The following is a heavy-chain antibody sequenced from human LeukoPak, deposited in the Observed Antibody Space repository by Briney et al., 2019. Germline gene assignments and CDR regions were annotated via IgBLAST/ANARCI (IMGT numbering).Heavy chain of an antibody. J-gene: IGHJ4*02. CDR1: GYTFTGYY. V-gene: IGHV1-2*06. CDR3: ARSPLDCSSSSCRVFDY. D-gene: IGHD2-2*01. Sequence: ASVNVSFKSSGYTFTGYYMHWVRQAPGQGREGMGRINADSGGTNYAQKFQGRVTMTRDTSISTAYMELSTLRSDDTAVYYCARSPLDCSSSSCRVFDYWGQGALVTVSS. CDR2: INADSGGT.